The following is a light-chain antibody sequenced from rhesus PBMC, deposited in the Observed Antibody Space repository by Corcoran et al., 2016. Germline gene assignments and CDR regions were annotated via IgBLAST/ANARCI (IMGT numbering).Light chain of an antibody. CDR3: MQAREFPFT. CDR1: QSLLDSEDGNTY. CDR2: EVS. Sequence: DIVMTQTPLSLPVTLGESASISCRSSQSLLDSEDGNTYLEWYLQKPGQSPQLLIYEVSNRASGVPYRFSGSGSDTDFTLKISRVEAEDVWVYYCMQAREFPFTFVPATKLDIK. J-gene: IGKJ3*01. V-gene: IGKV2-104*01.